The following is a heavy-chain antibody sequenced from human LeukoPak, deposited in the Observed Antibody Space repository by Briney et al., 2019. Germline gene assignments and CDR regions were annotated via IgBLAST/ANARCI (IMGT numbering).Heavy chain of an antibody. Sequence: GGSLRFSSAASGFTFSNYAMSWVRQAPGQGLQWVSSMTSSGAGTYYADSVKVRFTISRDNSENMLYLQMNSLRVEDTAGYFCAKDWPNYYGSNGHYYRRDGDYWGQGTLVTVSS. CDR2: MTSSGAGT. CDR3: AKDWPNYYGSNGHYYRRDGDY. D-gene: IGHD3-22*01. J-gene: IGHJ4*02. CDR1: GFTFSNYA. V-gene: IGHV3-23*01.